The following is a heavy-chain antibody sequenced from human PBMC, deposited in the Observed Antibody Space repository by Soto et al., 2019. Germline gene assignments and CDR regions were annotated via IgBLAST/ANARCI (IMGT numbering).Heavy chain of an antibody. Sequence: EVQVVESGGGLVKPGGSLGLSCAASGFTFSAVWISWVRKPPVRGLEWVARIKSKTHGGTTDYAAPVKGRFTISRDDSKNTVYLQMNSLQSEDTGIYYCTTEDGWFDPWGQGILVTVSS. CDR2: IKSKTHGGTT. J-gene: IGHJ5*02. V-gene: IGHV3-15*01. CDR1: GFTFSAVW. CDR3: TTEDGWFDP.